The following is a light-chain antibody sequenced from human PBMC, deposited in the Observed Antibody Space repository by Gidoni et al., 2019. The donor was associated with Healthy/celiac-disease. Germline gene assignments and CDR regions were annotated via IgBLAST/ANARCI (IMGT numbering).Light chain of an antibody. V-gene: IGKV3-15*01. J-gene: IGKJ4*01. CDR1: QSVSSN. CDR2: GAS. Sequence: EIVMTQSPATLSVSPGERATLSCRARQSVSSNLAWYQQTPGQAPRLRIYGASTRATGIPARFSGSGSGTEFTLTISSLQSEDFAVYYCQQYKNWPPGGTFXGXTKVEIK. CDR3: QQYKNWPPGGT.